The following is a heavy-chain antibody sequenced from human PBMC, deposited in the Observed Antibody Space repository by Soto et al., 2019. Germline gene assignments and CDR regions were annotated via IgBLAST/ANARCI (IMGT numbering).Heavy chain of an antibody. CDR3: ARSPDSSGYYPRWYYYGMDV. CDR1: GGSISSSNW. D-gene: IGHD3-22*01. CDR2: IYHSGST. V-gene: IGHV4-4*02. Sequence: SETLSLTCALSGGSISSSNWWSWARQPPGKGLEWIGEIYHSGSTNYNPSLKSRATISVDKSKNQFSLKLSSVTAADTAVYYCARSPDSSGYYPRWYYYGMDVSGQGTTVTVSS. J-gene: IGHJ6*02.